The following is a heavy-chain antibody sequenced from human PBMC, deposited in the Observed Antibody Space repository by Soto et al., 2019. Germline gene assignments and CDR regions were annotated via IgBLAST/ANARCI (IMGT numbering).Heavy chain of an antibody. D-gene: IGHD6-19*01. V-gene: IGHV3-33*01. CDR3: AGEAKSRAAGTWSDGWLSYYYGMDV. CDR1: GFTFSSYG. Sequence: GGSLRLSCAASGFTFSSYGMHWVRQAPGKGLEWVAVIWYDGSNKYYADSVKGRFTISRDNSKNTLYLQMNSLRAEDTAVYYCAGEAKSRAAGTWSDGWLSYYYGMDVWGQGTTVTVS. CDR2: IWYDGSNK. J-gene: IGHJ6*02.